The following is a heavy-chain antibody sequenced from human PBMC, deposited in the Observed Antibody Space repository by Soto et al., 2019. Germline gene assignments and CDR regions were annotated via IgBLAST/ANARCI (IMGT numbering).Heavy chain of an antibody. V-gene: IGHV1-69*13. CDR2: IIPIFGTA. D-gene: IGHD4-17*01. J-gene: IGHJ4*02. Sequence: GASVKVSCKASGGTFSSYAISWVRQAPGQGLEWMGGIIPIFGTANYAQKFEDRITITADESTNTVYMDLRSLTSEDTAIYYCAKSAPMDAGDKYYYDFWGQGALVTVS. CDR3: AKSAPMDAGDKYYYDF. CDR1: GGTFSSYA.